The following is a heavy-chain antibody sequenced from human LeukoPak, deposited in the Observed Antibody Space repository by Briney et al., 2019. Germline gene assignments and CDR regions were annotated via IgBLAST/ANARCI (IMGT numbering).Heavy chain of an antibody. CDR2: ISGRSSHI. J-gene: IGHJ1*01. CDR1: GFSFSDYD. D-gene: IGHD3-16*01. V-gene: IGHV3-21*01. Sequence: AGSLRLSCSAYGFSFSDYDMNWVRQAPGKGLEWVSAISGRSSHIYYGESVKGRFTISRDNAKNSLYLQMDSLGVEDTAVYYCGRAFPPLRTSSAGDLWGQGTLVIVSS. CDR3: GRAFPPLRTSSAGDL.